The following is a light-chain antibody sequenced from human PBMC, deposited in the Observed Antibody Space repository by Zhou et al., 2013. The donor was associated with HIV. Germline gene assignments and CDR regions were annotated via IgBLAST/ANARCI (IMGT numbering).Light chain of an antibody. CDR2: AAS. CDR1: QRISTF. V-gene: IGKV1-39*01. CDR3: QQYNSYPWT. Sequence: DIEMTQFPSSLSASVGDTVTITCRAGQRISTFVNWYQQKPGKAPKLLIYAASSLQSGVPSRFSGSGSGTDFTLTISSLQPDDFAAYYCQQYNSYPWTFGQGTKVEIK. J-gene: IGKJ1*01.